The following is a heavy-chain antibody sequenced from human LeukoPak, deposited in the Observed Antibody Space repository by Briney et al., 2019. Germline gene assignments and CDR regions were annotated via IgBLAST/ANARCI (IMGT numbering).Heavy chain of an antibody. CDR3: ARAPIVVVPAAILSGYYYGMDV. CDR2: ISSSSSYI. J-gene: IGHJ6*02. Sequence: GGSLRLSCAASGFTFSNYAMSWVRQAPGEGLEWVSSISSSSSYIYYADSVKGRFTISRDNAKNSLYLQMNSLRAEDTAVYYCARAPIVVVPAAILSGYYYGMDVWGQGTTVTVSS. CDR1: GFTFSNYA. V-gene: IGHV3-21*01. D-gene: IGHD2-2*02.